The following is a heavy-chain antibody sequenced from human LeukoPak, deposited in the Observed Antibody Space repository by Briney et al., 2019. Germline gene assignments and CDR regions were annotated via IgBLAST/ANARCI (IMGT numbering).Heavy chain of an antibody. J-gene: IGHJ4*02. CDR3: AKDVYGDYGGLDY. CDR1: GFPFSTYA. CDR2: IRGSYGST. V-gene: IGHV3-23*01. D-gene: IGHD4-17*01. Sequence: PGGSLRLSCAASGFPFSTYAMSWVRQAPGKGLEWVSSIRGSYGSTYYADSVKGRFAISRDNSKNTLYLQMNSLRAEDTAVYYCAKDVYGDYGGLDYWGQGTLVTVSS.